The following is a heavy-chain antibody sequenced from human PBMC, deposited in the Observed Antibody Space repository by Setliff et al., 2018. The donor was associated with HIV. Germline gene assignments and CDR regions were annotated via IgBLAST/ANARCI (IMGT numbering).Heavy chain of an antibody. J-gene: IGHJ3*02. CDR3: ARRMGSYDAFDI. CDR1: GYSFTNYW. V-gene: IGHV5-51*01. D-gene: IGHD5-18*01. Sequence: GASLKISCKGSGYSFTNYWIAWVRQMSGKGLEWMGIIYPGDSDIRYSPSFQGRVTISVDKSISTAYLQWSSLKASDTAMYYYARRMGSYDAFDIWGQGTMVTVSS. CDR2: IYPGDSDI.